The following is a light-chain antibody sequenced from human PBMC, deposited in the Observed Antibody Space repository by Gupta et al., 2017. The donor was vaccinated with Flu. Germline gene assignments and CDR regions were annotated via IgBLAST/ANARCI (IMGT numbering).Light chain of an antibody. CDR1: RNIGKY. V-gene: IGKV1-33*01. CDR3: QQNDNIPVT. Sequence: PSSLSASVGDRVTITCRASRNIGKYLNWYQQKPGRAPKLLIHDTSTLETGVPSRFSGGGSGTDFTLTISRLQPEDFATYYCQQNDNIPVTFGRGTQV. CDR2: DTS. J-gene: IGKJ4*01.